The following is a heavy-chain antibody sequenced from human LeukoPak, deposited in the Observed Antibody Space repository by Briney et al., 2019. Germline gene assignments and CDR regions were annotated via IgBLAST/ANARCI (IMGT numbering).Heavy chain of an antibody. CDR3: ARDRGALWYFDL. J-gene: IGHJ2*01. Sequence: QPGGSLRLSCAASGFTCSSYWMTWVRQAPGKGLEWVANIKQDGSEKYYVDSVKGRFTISRDNAKNSLYLQMNSLRAEDTAVYYCARDRGALWYFDLWGRGTLVTVSS. CDR2: IKQDGSEK. CDR1: GFTCSSYW. V-gene: IGHV3-7*05. D-gene: IGHD3-10*01.